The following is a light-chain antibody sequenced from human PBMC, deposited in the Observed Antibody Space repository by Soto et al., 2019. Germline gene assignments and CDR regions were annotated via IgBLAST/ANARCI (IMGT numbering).Light chain of an antibody. CDR2: GAS. Sequence: EIVLTQSPGTLSLSPGERATLSCRASQSVSSSYLAWYQQKPGQAPRLLIYGASSRATGIPDRFSGSGSGTDFTLNISRLEPEDCAVYYCQQYGSSLSWTFGQGTKVEIK. J-gene: IGKJ1*01. V-gene: IGKV3-20*01. CDR1: QSVSSSY. CDR3: QQYGSSLSWT.